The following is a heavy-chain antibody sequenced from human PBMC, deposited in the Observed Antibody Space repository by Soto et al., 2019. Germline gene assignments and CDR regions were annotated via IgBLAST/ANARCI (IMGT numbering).Heavy chain of an antibody. CDR2: ISAYNGNT. Sequence: ASVKVSCKASGYTFTSYGISWGRQAPGQGLEWMGWISAYNGNTNYAQKLQGRVTMTTDTSTSTAYMELRSLRSDDTAVYYCAKEKRDGYNPSFYYFDYWGQGTLVTVSS. D-gene: IGHD5-12*01. CDR1: GYTFTSYG. J-gene: IGHJ4*02. V-gene: IGHV1-18*04. CDR3: AKEKRDGYNPSFYYFDY.